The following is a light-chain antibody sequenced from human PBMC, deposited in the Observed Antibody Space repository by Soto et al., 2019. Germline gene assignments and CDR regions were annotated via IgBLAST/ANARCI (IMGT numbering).Light chain of an antibody. V-gene: IGKV1-39*01. CDR1: QSFSSY. CDR2: AAS. Sequence: DIQLTQSPSSLSASVGDRVTITCRASQSFSSYLTWYQQKTGKAPKLLIYAASSLQSGVPSRFSGSGSGTDFNLTISSLQPEDFATYYCQQTYSTPRTFGQGTKEDI. CDR3: QQTYSTPRT. J-gene: IGKJ1*01.